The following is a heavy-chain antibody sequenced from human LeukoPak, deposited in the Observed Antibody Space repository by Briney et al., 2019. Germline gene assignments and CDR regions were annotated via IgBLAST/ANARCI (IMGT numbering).Heavy chain of an antibody. CDR3: ARGSRGYSYG. J-gene: IGHJ4*02. D-gene: IGHD5-18*01. CDR2: IYYSAST. CDR1: GGSVSSGSYY. V-gene: IGHV4-61*01. Sequence: SETLSLTCTVSGGSVSSGSYYWCWIRQPPGKGLEWIGYIYYSASTNYNPSLKSRVTISVDTSNNQFSLKLSSVTAADTAVYYCARGSRGYSYGWGQGTLVTVSS.